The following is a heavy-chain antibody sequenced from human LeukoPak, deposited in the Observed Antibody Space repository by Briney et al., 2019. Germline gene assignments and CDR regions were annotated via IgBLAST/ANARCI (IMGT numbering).Heavy chain of an antibody. Sequence: GGSLRLSCAASGFTVGSNYMNWVRQAPGKGLEWVSVIYSGGSTYYTDSVKGRFTISRDNSKNTLYLQMNSLRVEDTAVYYCARFNYYDSNGHFDYWGQGTLVTVSS. D-gene: IGHD3-22*01. CDR2: IYSGGST. V-gene: IGHV3-66*01. CDR1: GFTVGSNY. CDR3: ARFNYYDSNGHFDY. J-gene: IGHJ4*02.